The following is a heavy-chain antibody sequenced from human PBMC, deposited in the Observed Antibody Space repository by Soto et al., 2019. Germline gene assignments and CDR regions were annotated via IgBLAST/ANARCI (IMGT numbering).Heavy chain of an antibody. CDR3: ARARQAAAMIDY. D-gene: IGHD2-2*01. CDR2: IYYSGST. V-gene: IGHV4-31*03. Sequence: SETLSLTCTVSGGSISSGGYYWSWIRQHPGKGLEWIGYIYYSGSTYYNPSLKSRVTISVDTSKNQFSLKLSSGTAADTAVYYCARARQAAAMIDYWGQGTLVTVSS. J-gene: IGHJ4*02. CDR1: GGSISSGGYY.